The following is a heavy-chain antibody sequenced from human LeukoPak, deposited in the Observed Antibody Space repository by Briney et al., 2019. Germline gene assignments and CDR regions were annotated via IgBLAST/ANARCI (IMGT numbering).Heavy chain of an antibody. CDR1: GYTFTSYG. V-gene: IGHV1-18*01. Sequence: ASVKVSCKASGYTFTSYGISWVRQAPGQGLEWMGWISAYKGNTNYAQKLQGRVTMTTDTSTSTAYMELGSLRSDDTAVYYCARVVPAAISVNWFDPWGQGTLVTVSS. CDR3: ARVVPAAISVNWFDP. J-gene: IGHJ5*02. CDR2: ISAYKGNT. D-gene: IGHD2-2*02.